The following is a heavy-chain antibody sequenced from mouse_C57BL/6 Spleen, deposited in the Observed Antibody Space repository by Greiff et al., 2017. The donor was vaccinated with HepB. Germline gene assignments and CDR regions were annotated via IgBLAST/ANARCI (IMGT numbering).Heavy chain of an antibody. V-gene: IGHV1-7*01. D-gene: IGHD2-3*01. CDR2: INPSSGYT. CDR1: GYTFTSYW. J-gene: IGHJ3*01. Sequence: VQLQQSGAELAKPGASVKLSCKASGYTFTSYWMHWVKQRPGQGLEWIGYINPSSGYTKYNQKFKDKATFTADKSSSTAYMQLSSLTYEDSAVYYCARGGLLRLFAYWGQGTLVTVSA. CDR3: ARGGLLRLFAY.